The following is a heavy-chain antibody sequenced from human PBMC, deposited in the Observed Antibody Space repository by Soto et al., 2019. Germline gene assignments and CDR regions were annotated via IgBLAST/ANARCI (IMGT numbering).Heavy chain of an antibody. J-gene: IGHJ5*02. CDR3: ATYSSSRGKWFDP. D-gene: IGHD6-13*01. CDR1: GGSFSGYY. CDR2: IKLSGST. V-gene: IGHV4-34*01. Sequence: PSETQSLTCAVYGGSFSGYYWSWIRQPPGKGLEWIGEIKLSGSTNYYPSLKSRVTMSVDTSKNQFSLKLSSVTAADTAVYYCATYSSSRGKWFDPWGQGTVVTVSS.